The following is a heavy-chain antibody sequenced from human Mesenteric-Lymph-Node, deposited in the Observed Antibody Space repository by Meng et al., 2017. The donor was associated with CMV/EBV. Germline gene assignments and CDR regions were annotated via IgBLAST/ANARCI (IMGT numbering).Heavy chain of an antibody. D-gene: IGHD5-12*01. CDR3: AKGTCYRGDDFDY. Sequence: GESLKISCAASGFTFSSYARHWVRQAPGKGLEWVAVISYDGSNKYYADSVKSRFTISRDNSKNTLYLQMNSLRVEDTAVYYCAKGTCYRGDDFDYWGQGTPVTVSS. J-gene: IGHJ4*02. CDR2: ISYDGSNK. V-gene: IGHV3-30*04. CDR1: GFTFSSYA.